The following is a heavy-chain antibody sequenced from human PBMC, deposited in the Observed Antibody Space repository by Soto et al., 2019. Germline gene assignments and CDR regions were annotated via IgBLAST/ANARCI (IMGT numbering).Heavy chain of an antibody. CDR1: GGTFSSYA. D-gene: IGHD5-18*01. Sequence: QVQLVQYGAEVKKPGSSVKVSCKASGGTFSSYAISWVRQAPGQGLEWMGGIIPIFGTANYAQKFQGRVTITADEATSTAYMELSSLRSEDTAVYYCARDRVIVDTAMVLPYGMDVWGQGTTVTVSS. J-gene: IGHJ6*02. CDR3: ARDRVIVDTAMVLPYGMDV. V-gene: IGHV1-69*01. CDR2: IIPIFGTA.